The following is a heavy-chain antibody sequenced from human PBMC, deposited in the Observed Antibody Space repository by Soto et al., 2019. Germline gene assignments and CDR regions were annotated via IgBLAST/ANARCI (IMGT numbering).Heavy chain of an antibody. CDR2: IKSKTDGGTT. Sequence: GGSLRLSCAASGFTFSNAWMNWVRQAPGKGLEWVGRIKSKTDGGTTDYAAPVKGRFTISRDDSKNTLYLQMNSLKTEDTAVYYCTTDVPDGIAVAGTGVYYYGMDVWGQGTTVTVSS. D-gene: IGHD6-19*01. V-gene: IGHV3-15*07. CDR3: TTDVPDGIAVAGTGVYYYGMDV. CDR1: GFTFSNAW. J-gene: IGHJ6*02.